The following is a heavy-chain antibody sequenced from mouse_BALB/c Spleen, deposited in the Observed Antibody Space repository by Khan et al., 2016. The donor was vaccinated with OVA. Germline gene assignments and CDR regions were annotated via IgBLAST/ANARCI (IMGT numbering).Heavy chain of an antibody. Sequence: QVRLHQSGPELVKPGASVKMSCKASGYTFTDYVINWVKQRTGQGLEWIGEIYPGSGTTYYNEKFKGKATLTSDKSSNTAYMQLSSLTSADSAVYFCAKKYASWFAYWGQGTLVTVSA. V-gene: IGHV1-77*01. CDR3: AKKYASWFAY. CDR2: IYPGSGTT. J-gene: IGHJ3*01. CDR1: GYTFTDYV. D-gene: IGHD2-10*02.